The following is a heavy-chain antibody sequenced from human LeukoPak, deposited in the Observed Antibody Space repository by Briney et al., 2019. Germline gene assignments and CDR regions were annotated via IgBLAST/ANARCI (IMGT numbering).Heavy chain of an antibody. J-gene: IGHJ4*02. CDR3: TRSSDSSGYYNDY. CDR2: VRSRANNYAT. D-gene: IGHD3-22*01. Sequence: GGSLKLSCAASGFTFSGSAMHWVRQASGEGLEWVGRVRSRANNYATAYAASVKGRFTISRDDSKNTAYLQMNSLKTEDTAVYFCTRSSDSSGYYNDYWGQGTLVTVSS. V-gene: IGHV3-73*01. CDR1: GFTFSGSA.